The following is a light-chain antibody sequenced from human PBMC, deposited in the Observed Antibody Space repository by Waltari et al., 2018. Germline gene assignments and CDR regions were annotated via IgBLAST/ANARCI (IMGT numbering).Light chain of an antibody. CDR1: QSVSTS. Sequence: EIELTQSPAPLSLSPGERATLSCRASQSVSTSLAWYQQKPGQAPRPLIHDASNRATGTPARFSGSGSGTDFTLTIGSLEPEDFAVYYCQQHGKWPLSFGGGTKVEI. CDR2: DAS. CDR3: QQHGKWPLS. J-gene: IGKJ4*01. V-gene: IGKV3-11*01.